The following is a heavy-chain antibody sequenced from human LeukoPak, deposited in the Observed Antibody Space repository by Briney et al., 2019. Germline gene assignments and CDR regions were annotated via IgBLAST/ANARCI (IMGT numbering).Heavy chain of an antibody. J-gene: IGHJ4*02. D-gene: IGHD2-2*01. CDR3: ARDPLGLYCSSTSCHLEC. CDR1: GFTFSSYS. Sequence: GGSLRLSCAASGFTFSSYSMNWVRQAPGKGLEWVSYISSSSSTIYYADSVKGRFTISRDNAKTSLYLQMNSLRAEDTAVYYCARDPLGLYCSSTSCHLECWVQGTLVTVSS. V-gene: IGHV3-48*01. CDR2: ISSSSSTI.